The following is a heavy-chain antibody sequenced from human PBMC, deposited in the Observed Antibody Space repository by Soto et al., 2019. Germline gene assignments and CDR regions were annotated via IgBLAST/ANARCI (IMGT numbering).Heavy chain of an antibody. CDR1: GFTFTSSA. Sequence: SVKVSCKASGFTFTSSAMQWVRQARGQRLEWIGWIVVGSGNTNYAQKFQERVTITRDMSTSTAYMELSSLRSEDTAVYYCAAGGESDYYYYMDVWGKGTTVTVSS. D-gene: IGHD3-10*01. CDR3: AAGGESDYYYYMDV. CDR2: IVVGSGNT. J-gene: IGHJ6*03. V-gene: IGHV1-58*02.